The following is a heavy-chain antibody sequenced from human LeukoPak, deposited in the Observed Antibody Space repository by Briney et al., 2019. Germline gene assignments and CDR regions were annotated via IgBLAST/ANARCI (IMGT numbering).Heavy chain of an antibody. D-gene: IGHD2-8*01. CDR3: VKDLNGTWSFDY. J-gene: IGHJ4*02. V-gene: IGHV3-64D*06. Sequence: GGSLRLSCAASGFTFSSYAIHWVRQAPGKGLQYVSSISSNEYDTYYADSVKGRFTISRDNSKNTLFLQMNNLRPEDTAVYYCVKDLNGTWSFDYWGQGTLVTVSS. CDR2: ISSNEYDT. CDR1: GFTFSSYA.